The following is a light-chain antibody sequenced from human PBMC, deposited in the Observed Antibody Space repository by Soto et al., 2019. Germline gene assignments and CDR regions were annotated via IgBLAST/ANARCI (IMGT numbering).Light chain of an antibody. CDR3: QQYNSFQYN. CDR2: DAS. CDR1: ESIISW. J-gene: IGKJ2*01. Sequence: DTQLTQSPSTLPASLGDRVTITCRASESIISWLAWYQHKPEKAPKLLIYDASRLESGVPSRFSGRGSGTEFTLTISTLHPDDVETYYCQQYNSFQYNFGKGTKGDI. V-gene: IGKV1-5*01.